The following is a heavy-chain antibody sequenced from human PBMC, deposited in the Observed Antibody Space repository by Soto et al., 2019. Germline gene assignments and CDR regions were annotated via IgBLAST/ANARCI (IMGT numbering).Heavy chain of an antibody. J-gene: IGHJ4*02. CDR1: GFTLSDHS. CDR3: VRMISMMYFFDH. CDR2: VSFNRNIL. V-gene: IGHV3-30*04. Sequence: QVHLVESGGGVVQPGRSLTLSCAASGFTLSDHSMHWVRQAPGKGLEWVTHVSFNRNILDYADSVKGRFTISRDNSNNTVFLQMTGLRPADTALYYCVRMISMMYFFDHWGQGAQVTVSS. D-gene: IGHD2-8*01.